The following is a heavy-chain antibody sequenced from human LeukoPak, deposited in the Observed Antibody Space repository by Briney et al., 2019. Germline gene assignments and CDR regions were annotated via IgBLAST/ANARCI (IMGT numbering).Heavy chain of an antibody. D-gene: IGHD6-19*01. J-gene: IGHJ3*02. Sequence: PSQTLSLTCAVSGGSISSGGYSWSCIRQPPGKGLEWIGYIYHSGSTYYNPSLKSRVTISVDRSKNQFSLRLNSVTAADTAVYYCAREGVGYSSGSHDAFDIWGQGTMVTVSS. V-gene: IGHV4-30-2*01. CDR3: AREGVGYSSGSHDAFDI. CDR1: GGSISSGGYS. CDR2: IYHSGST.